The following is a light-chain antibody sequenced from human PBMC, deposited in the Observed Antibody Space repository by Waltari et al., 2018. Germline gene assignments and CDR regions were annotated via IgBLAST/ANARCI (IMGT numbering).Light chain of an antibody. CDR2: EGN. Sequence: QSALTQPASVSGSLGRSITISCTGTSVDVANYNHVSWYRQSPGKVPKLVIYEGNKRPSGVSNRFSGSKSGNTASLTISGLQPEDESDSYFCSFASGTAFVFGSGTTITVL. V-gene: IGLV2-23*01. J-gene: IGLJ1*01. CDR1: SVDVANYNH. CDR3: CSFASGTAFV.